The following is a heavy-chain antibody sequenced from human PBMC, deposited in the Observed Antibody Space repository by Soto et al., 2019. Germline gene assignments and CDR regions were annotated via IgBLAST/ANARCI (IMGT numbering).Heavy chain of an antibody. CDR2: ISAYNGNT. CDR1: GYTFTSYG. V-gene: IGHV1-18*01. J-gene: IGHJ6*02. CDR3: ARDQHYDFWGGYYAYYYYGMDV. D-gene: IGHD3-3*01. Sequence: ASVKVSCKASGYTFTSYGISWVRQAPGQGLEWMGWISAYNGNTNYAQKLQGRVTMTTDTSTSTAYMELRSLRSDDTAVYYCARDQHYDFWGGYYAYYYYGMDVWGQGTTVTVSS.